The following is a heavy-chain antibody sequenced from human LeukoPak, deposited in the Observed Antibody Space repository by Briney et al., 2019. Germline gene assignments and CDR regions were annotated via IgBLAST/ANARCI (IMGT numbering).Heavy chain of an antibody. D-gene: IGHD5-18*01. CDR2: IIPILGTA. V-gene: IGHV1-69*13. Sequence: ASVKVSCKASGGTFSSYAISWVRQAPGLGLEWMGGIIPILGTANYAQKFQGRVTITADESTSTAYMELSSLRSEDTAVYYCAREDTAMVSYYWGQGTLVTVSS. CDR1: GGTFSSYA. J-gene: IGHJ4*02. CDR3: AREDTAMVSYY.